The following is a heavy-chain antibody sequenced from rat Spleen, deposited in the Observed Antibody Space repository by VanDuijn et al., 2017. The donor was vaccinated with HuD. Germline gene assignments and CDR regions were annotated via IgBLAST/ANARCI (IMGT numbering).Heavy chain of an antibody. CDR1: GFNFNDYW. CDR3: VSERLGVVG. CDR2: INKDSSTM. D-gene: IGHD1-1*01. V-gene: IGHV4-2*01. Sequence: EVKLVESGGGLVQPGRSLKLSCAASGFNFNDYWMGWVRQAPGKGLEWIGEINKDSSTMKYSPSLKDKFTISRDNARNTLYLQMNKLGSEDTAIYYCVSERLGVVGWGQGVMVTVSS. J-gene: IGHJ2*01.